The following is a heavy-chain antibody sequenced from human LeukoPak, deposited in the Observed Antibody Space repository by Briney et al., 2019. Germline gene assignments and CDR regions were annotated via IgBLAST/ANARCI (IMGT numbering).Heavy chain of an antibody. V-gene: IGHV4-38-2*02. J-gene: IGHJ4*02. CDR1: XXSISSGYY. CDR2: IYHSGST. D-gene: IGHD3-22*01. Sequence: SEXXXLTCXXSXXSISSGYYWGWIRQPPGKGLEWIGSIYHSGSTYYNPSLKSRVTISVDTSKNQFSLKLSSVTAADTAVYYCARVGIDNYYDSISGFFDYWGQGTXVTXSS. CDR3: ARVGIDNYYDSISGFFDY.